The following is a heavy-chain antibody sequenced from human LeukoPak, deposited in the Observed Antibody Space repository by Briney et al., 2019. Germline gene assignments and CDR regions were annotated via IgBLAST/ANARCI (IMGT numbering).Heavy chain of an antibody. CDR3: ARGGSGGDI. CDR1: GGTFSSYA. V-gene: IGHV1-69*04. Sequence: SVRVSCKASGGTFSSYAISWVRQAPGQGLEWMGRIIPIFGIANYAQKFQGRVTITADKSTSTAYMELSSLRSEDTAVYYCARGGSGGDIWGQGTMVTVSS. J-gene: IGHJ3*02. D-gene: IGHD3-10*01. CDR2: IIPIFGIA.